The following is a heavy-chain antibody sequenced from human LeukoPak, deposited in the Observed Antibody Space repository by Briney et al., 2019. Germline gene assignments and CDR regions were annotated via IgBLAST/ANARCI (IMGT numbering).Heavy chain of an antibody. D-gene: IGHD6-13*01. CDR3: ARDDTAAGTEAPWFDP. CDR2: IYYSGST. V-gene: IGHV4-59*01. Sequence: SETLSLTCTVSGGSIRSYYWSWIRQPPGKGLEWIGYIYYSGSTNYNPSLKSRVTISVDMSKNQFSLKLSSVTAADTAVYYCARDDTAAGTEAPWFDPWGQGTLVTVSS. J-gene: IGHJ5*02. CDR1: GGSIRSYY.